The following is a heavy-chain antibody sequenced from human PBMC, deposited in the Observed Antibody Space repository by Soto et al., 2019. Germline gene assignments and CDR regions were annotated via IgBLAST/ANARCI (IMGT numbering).Heavy chain of an antibody. Sequence: QVKLQESGPGLVKPSQTLSLTCTVSGGSIRSDDYWWSWIRQHPGKVLEWIGYIYFSGSTYYNPSLKCRLTISVDTSENQFSLNLNSVTAADTAVYYCARVLGGNGALTLDYWGQGTLVTVSS. CDR2: IYFSGST. D-gene: IGHD3-3*02. V-gene: IGHV4-31*03. J-gene: IGHJ4*02. CDR1: GGSIRSDDYW. CDR3: ARVLGGNGALTLDY.